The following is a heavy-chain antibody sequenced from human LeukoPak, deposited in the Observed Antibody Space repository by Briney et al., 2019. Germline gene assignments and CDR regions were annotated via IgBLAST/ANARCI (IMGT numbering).Heavy chain of an antibody. V-gene: IGHV5-51*01. D-gene: IGHD3-16*01. Sequence: GESLKISCKGSGYSFTSYWIGWVRQMPVKGLEWMGIIYPGDSDTRYSPSFQGQVTISADKSISTAYLRWSSLKASDTAMYYCARLMMGFWGWFDPWGQGTLVTVSS. J-gene: IGHJ5*02. CDR1: GYSFTSYW. CDR2: IYPGDSDT. CDR3: ARLMMGFWGWFDP.